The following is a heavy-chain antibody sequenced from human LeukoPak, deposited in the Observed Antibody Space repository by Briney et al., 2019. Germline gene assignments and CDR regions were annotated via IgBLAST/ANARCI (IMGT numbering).Heavy chain of an antibody. CDR2: INHSGST. CDR1: GGSISSYY. CDR3: ARRIDYGGNSGGPDY. J-gene: IGHJ4*02. D-gene: IGHD4-23*01. V-gene: IGHV4-34*01. Sequence: PSETLSLTCTVSGGSISSYYWSWIRQPPGKGLEWIGEINHSGSTNYNPSLKSRVTISVDTSKNQFSLKLSSVTAADTAVYHCARRIDYGGNSGGPDYWGQGTLVTVSS.